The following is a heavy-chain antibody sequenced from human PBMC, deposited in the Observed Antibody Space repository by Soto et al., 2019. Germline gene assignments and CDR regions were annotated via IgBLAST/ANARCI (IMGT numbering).Heavy chain of an antibody. CDR2: IIPILGIA. CDR1: GGTFSSYT. V-gene: IGHV1-69*02. D-gene: IGHD6-6*01. CDR3: ASRGGSIAARPHHYYYDMDV. J-gene: IGHJ6*03. Sequence: SVKVSCKASGGTFSSYTISWVRQAPGQGLEWMGRIIPILGIANYAQKFQGRVTITADKSTSTAYMELSSLRSEDTAVYYCASRGGSIAARPHHYYYDMDVWGKGTTVTVSS.